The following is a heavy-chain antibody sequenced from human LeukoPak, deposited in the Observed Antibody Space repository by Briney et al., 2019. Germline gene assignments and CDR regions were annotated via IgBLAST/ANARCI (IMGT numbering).Heavy chain of an antibody. J-gene: IGHJ4*02. V-gene: IGHV7-4-1*02. Sequence: EASVKVSCKASGYTFTSYAMNWVRQAPGQGLEWMGWINTNTGNPTYAQGFTGRFVFSLDTSVSTAYLQISSLKAEDTAVYYCARDGAMYYDILTGYYSLDYWGQGTLVTVSS. CDR3: ARDGAMYYDILTGYYSLDY. CDR1: GYTFTSYA. D-gene: IGHD3-9*01. CDR2: INTNTGNP.